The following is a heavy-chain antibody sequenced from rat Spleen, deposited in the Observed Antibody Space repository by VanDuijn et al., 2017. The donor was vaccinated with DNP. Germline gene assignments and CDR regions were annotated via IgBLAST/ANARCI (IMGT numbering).Heavy chain of an antibody. CDR2: ISYSGNT. CDR1: GYSITSKY. J-gene: IGHJ2*01. V-gene: IGHV3-1*01. D-gene: IGHD1-9*01. Sequence: EVQLQESGPDLVKPSQSLSLTCSVTGYSITSKYWAWIRKFPGNKMEWMGYISYSGNTNYNPSLKSRISIARDTSKNQFFLQLNSVTTEDTATYYCARWDGYNDGFDYWGQGVMVTVSS. CDR3: ARWDGYNDGFDY.